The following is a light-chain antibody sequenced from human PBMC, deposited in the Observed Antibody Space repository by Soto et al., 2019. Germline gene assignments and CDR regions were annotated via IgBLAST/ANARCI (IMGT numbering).Light chain of an antibody. J-gene: IGKJ3*01. V-gene: IGKV1-8*01. CDR2: AAS. CDR1: QGISSY. CDR3: QQYYSYPRT. Sequence: AIRMTQSPSSFSASTGDRVTITCRASQGISSYLAWYQQKPGKAPKLLIYAASTLQSGVPSRFSGSGSGTDFTLTICRLQSEDFATYYCQQYYSYPRTFGLGTKVDIK.